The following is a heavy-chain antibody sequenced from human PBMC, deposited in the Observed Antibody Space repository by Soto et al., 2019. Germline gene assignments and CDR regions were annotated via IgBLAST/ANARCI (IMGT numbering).Heavy chain of an antibody. Sequence: EVQVVESGGGLVKPGGSLRLSCAVSGFSFTTYSMNWVRQAPGKGLEWVSAISSNSDNLYYADSVKGRFTISRDNAKNSLFLQMNSLRVEDTAVYYCASGDIVVVEAEYGMDVWGRGTTVTVSS. D-gene: IGHD2-15*01. J-gene: IGHJ6*02. CDR3: ASGDIVVVEAEYGMDV. V-gene: IGHV3-21*01. CDR1: GFSFTTYS. CDR2: ISSNSDNL.